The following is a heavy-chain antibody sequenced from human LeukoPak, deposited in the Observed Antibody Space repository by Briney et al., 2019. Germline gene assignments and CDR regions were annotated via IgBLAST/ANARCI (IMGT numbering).Heavy chain of an antibody. J-gene: IGHJ4*02. D-gene: IGHD1-26*01. CDR3: ATQAGSGSYVFDY. CDR1: GFTFSSSA. V-gene: IGHV3-23*01. CDR2: ISGSGDST. Sequence: GGSLRLSCAASGFTFSSSAMSWVRQAAGKGLEWVSRISGSGDSTYYADSVKGRFTISRDNSKNTLYLQMNNLRAEDTAVYYCATQAGSGSYVFDYWGQGTLVTVSS.